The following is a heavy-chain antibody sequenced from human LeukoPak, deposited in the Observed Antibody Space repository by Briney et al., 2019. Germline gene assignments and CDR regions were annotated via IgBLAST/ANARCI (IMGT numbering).Heavy chain of an antibody. V-gene: IGHV3-11*01. J-gene: IGHJ5*02. CDR3: ARQNYYDSSGYYST. Sequence: GGSLRLSCAASGFTFSDYYMSWIRQAPGKGLEWVSYISSSGSTIYYADSVKGRFTISRDNAKNSLYLQVNSLRAEDTAVYYCARQNYYDSSGYYSTWGQGTLVTVSS. CDR1: GFTFSDYY. CDR2: ISSSGSTI. D-gene: IGHD3-22*01.